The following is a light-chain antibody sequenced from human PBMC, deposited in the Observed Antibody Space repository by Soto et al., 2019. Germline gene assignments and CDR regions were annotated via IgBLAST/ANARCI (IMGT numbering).Light chain of an antibody. CDR3: QVWDSSSDHYV. J-gene: IGLJ1*01. CDR2: DDN. V-gene: IGLV3-21*02. Sequence: SYELTQPPSVSVAPGQTATIPCGGNNIGSKSVHWYQLRPGQAPVLVVYDDNDRPSGIPERFSSSNSGNTATLTISRVEAGDEADYYCQVWDSSSDHYVFGTGTKVTVL. CDR1: NIGSKS.